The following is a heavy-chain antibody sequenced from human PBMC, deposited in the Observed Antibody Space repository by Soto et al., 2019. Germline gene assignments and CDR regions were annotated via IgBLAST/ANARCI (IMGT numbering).Heavy chain of an antibody. V-gene: IGHV1-3*01. J-gene: IGHJ4*02. Sequence: QVQLVQSAADVKKPGASVKVSCKTSGYSFIANAVHWVRQAPGQGLEWMGWINADNGNTKYSRKMQGRLTISRDTSASTVYMELTGLTSEDTAVYFCDRDDVGSAWPYWGQGTLITVSS. CDR1: GYSFIANA. CDR2: INADNGNT. CDR3: DRDDVGSAWPY. D-gene: IGHD6-19*01.